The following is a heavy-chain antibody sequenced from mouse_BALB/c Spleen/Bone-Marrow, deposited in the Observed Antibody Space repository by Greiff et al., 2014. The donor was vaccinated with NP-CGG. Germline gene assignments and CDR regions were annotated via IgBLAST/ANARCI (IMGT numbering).Heavy chain of an antibody. V-gene: IGHV14-3*02. CDR2: INPASGNT. CDR1: GFNIKDTS. D-gene: IGHD1-1*01. Sequence: VQLQQSGAALVKPGASVKLSCTASGFNIKDTSMHWVKQRPEQGLEWIGRINPASGNTKYDPKFQGQATITADTSSNTPYLQLSGLASEDTGVCYGANYSCGSHFDYWGQGTTVTVSS. CDR3: ANYSCGSHFDY. J-gene: IGHJ2*01.